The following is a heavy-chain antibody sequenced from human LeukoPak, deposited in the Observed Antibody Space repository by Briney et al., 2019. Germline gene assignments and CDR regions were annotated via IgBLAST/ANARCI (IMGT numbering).Heavy chain of an antibody. CDR3: ASQRKVLYY. Sequence: GGSLRLSCAASGFTFSSYSMNWVRQAPGKGLEWVSSINSSSSYIYYADSVKGRFTISRDNAKNSLYLQMNSLRAEDTAVYYCASQRKVLYYWGEGTLVGVCS. J-gene: IGHJ4*02. CDR1: GFTFSSYS. CDR2: INSSSSYI. D-gene: IGHD2/OR15-2a*01. V-gene: IGHV3-21*01.